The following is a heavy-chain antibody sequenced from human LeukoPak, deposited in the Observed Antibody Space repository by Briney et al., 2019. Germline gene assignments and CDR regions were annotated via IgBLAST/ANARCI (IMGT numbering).Heavy chain of an antibody. CDR3: ARDRGSTEFDY. J-gene: IGHJ4*02. Sequence: GGSLRLSCAASGFTFSRNWMHWVRQAPGKGLMWVSRINGDGRTTSYADSVKGRFTISRDNAKNTLYLQMNSLRAEDTAVYFCARDRGSTEFDYWGQGTLVTVSS. CDR2: INGDGRTT. V-gene: IGHV3-74*01. D-gene: IGHD1-26*01. CDR1: GFTFSRNW.